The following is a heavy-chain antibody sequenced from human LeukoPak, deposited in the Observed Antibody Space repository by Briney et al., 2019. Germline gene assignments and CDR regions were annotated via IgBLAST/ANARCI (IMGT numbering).Heavy chain of an antibody. Sequence: GGSLRLSCAASGFTFSSYAMHWVRQAPGKGLEWVAVISYDGSNKYYADSVKGRFTISRDNSKNTLYLQMNSLRADDTAVYYCARAGDILLVSYFHFYGMDVWGQGTTVIVSS. J-gene: IGHJ6*02. CDR2: ISYDGSNK. CDR3: ARAGDILLVSYFHFYGMDV. CDR1: GFTFSSYA. D-gene: IGHD7-27*01. V-gene: IGHV3-30-3*01.